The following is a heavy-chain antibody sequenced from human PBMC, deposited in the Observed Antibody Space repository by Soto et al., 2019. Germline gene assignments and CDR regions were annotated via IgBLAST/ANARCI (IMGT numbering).Heavy chain of an antibody. CDR1: GFTFSSYG. CDR2: ISYDGSNK. Sequence: GGSLRLSCAASGFTFSSYGMHWVRQAPGKGLEWVAVISYDGSNKYYADSVKGRFTISRDNSKNTLYLQMNSLRAEDTAVYYCAKARDSSSSGDYWGQGTLVTVS. D-gene: IGHD6-6*01. CDR3: AKARDSSSSGDY. V-gene: IGHV3-30*18. J-gene: IGHJ4*02.